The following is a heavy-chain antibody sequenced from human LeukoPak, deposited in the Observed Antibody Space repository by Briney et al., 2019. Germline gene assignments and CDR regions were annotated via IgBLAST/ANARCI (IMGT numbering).Heavy chain of an antibody. V-gene: IGHV1-18*01. J-gene: IGHJ4*02. D-gene: IGHD6-13*01. CDR3: ARVGSEYSSRETFDY. Sequence: GASVKVSCKASGYTFTSYGISWVRQAPGQGLEWMGWISAYNGNTNYAQKLQGRVTMTTDTSTSTAYMELRSLRSDDTAVYYCARVGSEYSSRETFDYWGQGTLVTVSS. CDR2: ISAYNGNT. CDR1: GYTFTSYG.